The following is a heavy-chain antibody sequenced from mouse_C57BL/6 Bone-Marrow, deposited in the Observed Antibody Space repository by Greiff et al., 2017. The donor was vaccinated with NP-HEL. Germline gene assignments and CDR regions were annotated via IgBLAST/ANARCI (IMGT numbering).Heavy chain of an antibody. Sequence: QVQLQQSGAELVRPGASVTLSCKASGYTFTDYEMHWVKQTPVHGLEWIGAIDPETGGTAYNQKFKGKAILTADKSSSTAYMELRSLTSEDSAVYYCTRGYYSNYYPWYFDYWGQGTTLTVSS. CDR1: GYTFTDYE. CDR2: IDPETGGT. V-gene: IGHV1-15*01. J-gene: IGHJ2*01. CDR3: TRGYYSNYYPWYFDY. D-gene: IGHD2-5*01.